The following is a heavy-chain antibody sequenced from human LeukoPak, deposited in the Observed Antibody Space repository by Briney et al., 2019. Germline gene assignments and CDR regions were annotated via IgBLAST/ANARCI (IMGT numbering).Heavy chain of an antibody. CDR1: GGAFSGYY. CDR3: ARGPVRITMIVVVRGSYGMDV. Sequence: SETLSLTCAVYGGAFSGYYWSWIRQPPGKGLEWIGEINHSGSTNYNPSLKSRVTISVDTSKNQFSLKLSPVTAADTAVYYCARGPVRITMIVVVRGSYGMDVWGQGTTVTVSS. CDR2: INHSGST. D-gene: IGHD3-22*01. V-gene: IGHV4-34*01. J-gene: IGHJ6*02.